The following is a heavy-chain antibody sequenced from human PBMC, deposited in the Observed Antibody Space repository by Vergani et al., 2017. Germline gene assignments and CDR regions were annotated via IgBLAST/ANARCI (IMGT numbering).Heavy chain of an antibody. V-gene: IGHV1-58*01. Sequence: QMQLVQSGPEVKKPGTSVKVSCKASGFTFTSSAVQWVRQARGQRLEWLGWIVVGSGNTNYAQQFQERVTITRDMSTSTAYMELSSLRSEDTAVYYCAAGSSSYYYGMDVGGQGTTVTVTS. D-gene: IGHD6-13*01. CDR2: IVVGSGNT. J-gene: IGHJ6*02. CDR1: GFTFTSSA. CDR3: AAGSSSYYYGMDV.